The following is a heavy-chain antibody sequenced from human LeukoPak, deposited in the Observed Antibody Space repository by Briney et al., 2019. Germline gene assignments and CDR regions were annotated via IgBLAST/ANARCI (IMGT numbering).Heavy chain of an antibody. CDR3: ARGGWDMAARVSDY. J-gene: IGHJ4*02. D-gene: IGHD6-6*01. CDR1: GGSISSSSYY. Sequence: SETLSLTCTVSGGSISSSSYYWSWIRQPPGKGLEWIGYIYHSGCTYYNPSLKSRVTISVDRSKNQFSLKLSSVTAADTAVYYCARGGWDMAARVSDYWGQGTLVTVSS. V-gene: IGHV4-30-2*01. CDR2: IYHSGCT.